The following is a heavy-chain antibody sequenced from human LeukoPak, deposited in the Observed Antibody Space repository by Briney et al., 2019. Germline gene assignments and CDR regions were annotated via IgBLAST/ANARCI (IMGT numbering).Heavy chain of an antibody. Sequence: SETLSLTCTVSGGSISSYYWSWIRQPPGKGLEWIGYIYYSGSTNYNPSLKSRVTISVDTSKNQFSLKLSSVTAADTAVYYCARVDRVATIFFWGQGTLVTVSS. D-gene: IGHD5-12*01. CDR3: ARVDRVATIFF. V-gene: IGHV4-59*01. CDR2: IYYSGST. J-gene: IGHJ4*02. CDR1: GGSISSYY.